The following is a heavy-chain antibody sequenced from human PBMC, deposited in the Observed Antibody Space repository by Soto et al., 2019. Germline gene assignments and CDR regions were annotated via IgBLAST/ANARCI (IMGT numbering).Heavy chain of an antibody. J-gene: IGHJ6*02. CDR3: ARDIMVLGPYYYYGMDV. V-gene: IGHV4-4*07. CDR2: IYTSGST. CDR1: GGSISSYY. D-gene: IGHD3-10*01. Sequence: SETLSLTCTVSGGSISSYYWSWIRQPAGKGLEWIGRIYTSGSTNYNPSPKSRVTMSVDTSKNQFSLKLSSVTAADTAVYYCARDIMVLGPYYYYGMDVWGQGTTVTVSS.